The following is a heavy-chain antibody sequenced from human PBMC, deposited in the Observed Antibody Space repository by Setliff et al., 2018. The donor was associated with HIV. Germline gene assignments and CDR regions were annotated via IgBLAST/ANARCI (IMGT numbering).Heavy chain of an antibody. Sequence: PSETLSLTCTAPSGSFSPDSYNWNWIRQTPGKGLGWIGEINHSGSTNYNMSLWSRVTISLDASRNQFSLELISVTAADTAVYYCAGGPGTTSIDYWAQGTLVTVSS. CDR1: SGSFSPDSYN. D-gene: IGHD1-26*01. V-gene: IGHV4-34*01. J-gene: IGHJ4*02. CDR3: AGGPGTTSIDY. CDR2: INHSGST.